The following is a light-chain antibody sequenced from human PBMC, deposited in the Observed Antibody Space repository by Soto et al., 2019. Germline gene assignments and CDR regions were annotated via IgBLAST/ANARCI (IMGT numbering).Light chain of an antibody. CDR2: DVS. V-gene: IGLV2-14*01. CDR1: SSDVGGYNY. J-gene: IGLJ1*01. CDR3: SSYTSSSTLYV. Sequence: QSALTQPASVSGSPGQSIPISCTGTSSDVGGYNYVSWYQQHPGKAPKLMIYDVSNRPSGVYNRFSGSKSGNTASLTISGLKAEDEADYYCSSYTSSSTLYVLGTGTKLTVL.